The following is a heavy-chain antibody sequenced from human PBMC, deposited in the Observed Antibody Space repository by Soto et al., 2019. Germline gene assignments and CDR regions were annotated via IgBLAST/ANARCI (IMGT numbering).Heavy chain of an antibody. CDR1: GFTFPSYA. CDR2: ISGTGGST. J-gene: IGHJ4*02. CDR3: AKEMTSGYYLFDY. Sequence: EVQLLQSGGGLVQPGGSLRLSCAASGFTFPSYAMSWVRQAPGKGLEWVSTISGTGGSTYYPDSVKGRFTISRDNSKNTVYLQMNSLRAEDAAVYYCAKEMTSGYYLFDYWGQGTLVTVSS. D-gene: IGHD3-22*01. V-gene: IGHV3-23*01.